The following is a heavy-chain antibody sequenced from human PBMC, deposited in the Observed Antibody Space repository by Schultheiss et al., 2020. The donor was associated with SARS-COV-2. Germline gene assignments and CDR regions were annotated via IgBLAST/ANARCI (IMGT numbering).Heavy chain of an antibody. J-gene: IGHJ6*02. V-gene: IGHV4-4*07. Sequence: SETLSLTCTVSGGSISSYYWTWVRQPAGKGLEWIGRVYPSGSTNYNPSLKSRVTMSTDMSKNQFSLSLSSVTAADTAFYYCARRPHYYYYGMDVWGQGTTVTVSS. CDR1: GGSISSYY. CDR3: ARRPHYYYYGMDV. CDR2: VYPSGST.